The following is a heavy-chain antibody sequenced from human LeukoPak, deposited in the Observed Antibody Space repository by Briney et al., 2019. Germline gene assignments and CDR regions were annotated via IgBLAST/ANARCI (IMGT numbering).Heavy chain of an antibody. J-gene: IGHJ3*02. V-gene: IGHV3-74*01. D-gene: IGHD4-17*01. Sequence: GGSLRLSCAASGFTFTSYWMHWVRQAPGKGLVWVSRINSDGSSTTHADSVKGRFTISRDNAKNTLYLQMNSLRAEDTAVYYCARPQHGDLYAFDIWGQGTMVTVSS. CDR3: ARPQHGDLYAFDI. CDR2: INSDGSST. CDR1: GFTFTSYW.